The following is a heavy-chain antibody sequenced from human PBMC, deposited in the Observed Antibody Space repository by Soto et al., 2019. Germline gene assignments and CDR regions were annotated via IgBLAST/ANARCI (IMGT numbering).Heavy chain of an antibody. CDR2: LYTMGST. CDR3: ARVRDYGLGTNRYYYGMDV. J-gene: IGHJ6*02. CDR1: GGSISGYY. V-gene: IGHV4-4*07. D-gene: IGHD3-10*01. Sequence: QVQLQESGPGLVKSSETLSLTCTVSGGSISGYYWSWIRQPAGKGLEWIGRLYTMGSTNYNPSLQSRVTMSVDTSKNEFSLKVSSVTAADTAVYFCARVRDYGLGTNRYYYGMDVWGQGTTVTVSS.